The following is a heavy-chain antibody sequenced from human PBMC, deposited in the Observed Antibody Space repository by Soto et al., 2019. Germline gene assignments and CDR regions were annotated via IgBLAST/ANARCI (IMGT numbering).Heavy chain of an antibody. CDR3: ARAWLQPGIGYYYYYYGMDV. CDR1: GFTFSSYA. D-gene: IGHD2-2*01. V-gene: IGHV3-30-3*01. CDR2: ISYDGSNK. J-gene: IGHJ6*02. Sequence: GGSLRLSCAASGFTFSSYAMHWVRQAPGKGLEWVAVISYDGSNKYYADSVKGRFTISRDNSKNTLYLQMNSLRAEDTAVYYCARAWLQPGIGYYYYYYGMDVWGQGTTVTVSS.